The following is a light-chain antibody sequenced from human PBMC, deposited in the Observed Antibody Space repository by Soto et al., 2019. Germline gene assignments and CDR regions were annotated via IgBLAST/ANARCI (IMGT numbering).Light chain of an antibody. CDR3: QQYGGSPYT. CDR1: QSVRSNY. V-gene: IGKV3-20*01. J-gene: IGKJ2*01. Sequence: EILLTQSPGTLSLSPGERATLSCRASQSVRSNYLAWYQQTPGQAPRLLIYGASSRATGIPDRFSGTGSGTDFTLTISRLEPEDFEVYYCQQYGGSPYTFGQGTKLEIK. CDR2: GAS.